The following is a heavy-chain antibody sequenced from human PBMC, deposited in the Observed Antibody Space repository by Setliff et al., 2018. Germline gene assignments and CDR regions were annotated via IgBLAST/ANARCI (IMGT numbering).Heavy chain of an antibody. CDR1: CGSFSTYF. CDR3: RQAVVGRDVFDI. D-gene: IGHD1-1*01. V-gene: IGHV4-34*01. J-gene: IGHJ6*02. Sequence: SETLSLTCAVYCGSFSTYFWSWIRQPPGKGLEWIGEISHSGSGDYNPSFKGRVTISVDTSKKQFSLTLSSVTAADTALYYCRQAVVGRDVFDIWGQGTTVTVSS. CDR2: ISHSGSG.